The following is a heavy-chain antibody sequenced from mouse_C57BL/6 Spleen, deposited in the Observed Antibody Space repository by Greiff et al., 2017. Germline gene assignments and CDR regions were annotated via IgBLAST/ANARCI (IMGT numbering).Heavy chain of an antibody. V-gene: IGHV1-82*01. CDR2: IYPGDGDT. J-gene: IGHJ3*01. CDR3: ASKISNNGFAY. Sequence: QVQLQQSGPELVKPGASVKISCKASGYAFSSSWLNWVKQRPGKGLEWIGRIYPGDGDTNYNGKFKGKATLTADKSSSTAYMQLSSLTSEDSAVYFCASKISNNGFAYWGQGTLVTVSA. D-gene: IGHD2-5*01. CDR1: GYAFSSSW.